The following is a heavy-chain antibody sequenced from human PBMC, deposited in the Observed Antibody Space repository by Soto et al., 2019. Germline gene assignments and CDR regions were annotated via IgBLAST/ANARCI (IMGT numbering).Heavy chain of an antibody. CDR3: ARRYGSSFDY. J-gene: IGHJ4*02. CDR2: IYYSGST. V-gene: IGHV4-59*08. Sequence: QVQLQESGPGLVKPSETLSLTCTVSGGSISSWYWSWIRQPPGKGLEWIGYIYYSGSTNYNPSLRSGVTISVDTSKNQFSLKLSSVTAADTAVYYCARRYGSSFDYWGQGTLVTVSS. CDR1: GGSISSWY. D-gene: IGHD5-12*01.